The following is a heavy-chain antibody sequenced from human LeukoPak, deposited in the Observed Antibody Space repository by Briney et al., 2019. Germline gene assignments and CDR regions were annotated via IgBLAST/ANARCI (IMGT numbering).Heavy chain of an antibody. Sequence: GASVKVSCKASGYTFTGYYMHWVRQAPGQGLEWMGWINPNSGGTNYAQDFHGRVTMTTDTSTSTAYMELRSLRSDDTAVYYCARRAPYGLVDYWGQGTLVTVSS. CDR1: GYTFTGYY. V-gene: IGHV1-2*02. J-gene: IGHJ4*02. CDR2: INPNSGGT. D-gene: IGHD6-6*01. CDR3: ARRAPYGLVDY.